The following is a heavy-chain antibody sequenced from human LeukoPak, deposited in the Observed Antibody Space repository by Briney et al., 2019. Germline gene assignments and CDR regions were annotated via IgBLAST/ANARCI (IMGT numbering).Heavy chain of an antibody. CDR2: ISSIGGGT. CDR1: GFTLRSYS. Sequence: GGSLRLSCSASGFTLRSYSMHWVRRAPGKGLEYVSGISSIGGGTYYADSVKGRFTIFRDNSKSTLHLQMSSLRAEDTAVYYCVSLVARKVAASGEDYWGQGTLVTVSS. D-gene: IGHD6-13*01. V-gene: IGHV3-64D*09. J-gene: IGHJ4*02. CDR3: VSLVARKVAASGEDY.